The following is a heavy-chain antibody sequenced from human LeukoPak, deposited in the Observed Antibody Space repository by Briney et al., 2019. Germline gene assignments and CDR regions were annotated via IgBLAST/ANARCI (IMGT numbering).Heavy chain of an antibody. D-gene: IGHD3-16*02. CDR1: GGSFSGYY. J-gene: IGHJ5*02. Sequence: KPSETLSLTCAVYGGSFSGYYWSWIRQPPGKGLEWIGEINHSGSTYYNPSLKSRVTISVDTSKNQFSLKLSSVTAADTAVYYCARESRLGELSPRFDPWGQGTLVTVSS. V-gene: IGHV4-34*01. CDR2: INHSGST. CDR3: ARESRLGELSPRFDP.